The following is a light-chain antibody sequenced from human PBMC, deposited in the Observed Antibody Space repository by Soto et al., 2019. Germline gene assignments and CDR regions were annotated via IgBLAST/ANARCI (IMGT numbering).Light chain of an antibody. J-gene: IGLJ1*01. CDR3: QAWDSGYV. V-gene: IGLV3-1*01. CDR1: KLGDKY. Sequence: SYELTQPPSVSVSPGQTASITCSGDKLGDKYACWYQQKPGQSPVLVIYEDSKRPSGIPERFSGSNSGNTATLTISGTQAMDEGDYYCQAWDSGYVFGTGTKLTVL. CDR2: EDS.